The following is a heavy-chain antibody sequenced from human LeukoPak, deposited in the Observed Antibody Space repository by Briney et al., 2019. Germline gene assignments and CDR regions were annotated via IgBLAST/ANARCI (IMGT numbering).Heavy chain of an antibody. J-gene: IGHJ6*02. CDR1: GFTFSTYW. CDR3: AKVRYSSSHYYGMDV. Sequence: GGSLRLSCAASGFTFSTYWMHWVRQAPGKGLVWVSRTNNDGSSTVYADSVKGRFTISRDNAKSTLYLQMNSLRAEDTAVYYCAKVRYSSSHYYGMDVWGQGTTVTVSS. V-gene: IGHV3-74*01. CDR2: TNNDGSST. D-gene: IGHD6-13*01.